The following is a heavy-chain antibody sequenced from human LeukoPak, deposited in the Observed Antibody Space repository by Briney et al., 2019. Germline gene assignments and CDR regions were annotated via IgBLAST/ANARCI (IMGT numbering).Heavy chain of an antibody. V-gene: IGHV1-24*01. CDR3: ATTYCSSTSCEPYYFDY. CDR2: FDPEDGDT. J-gene: IGHJ4*02. Sequence: ASVKVSFKVSGYTLTELSMHWVRQAPGKGLEWMGGFDPEDGDTIYAQKFQGRVTMTEDTSTDTAYMELSSLRSEDTAVYYCATTYCSSTSCEPYYFDYWGQGTLVTVSS. CDR1: GYTLTELS. D-gene: IGHD2-2*01.